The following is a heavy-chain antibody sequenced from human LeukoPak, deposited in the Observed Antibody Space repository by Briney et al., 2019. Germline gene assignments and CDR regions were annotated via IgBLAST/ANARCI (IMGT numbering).Heavy chain of an antibody. D-gene: IGHD3-22*01. CDR1: GGSISSGDYY. CDR2: IYYSGST. V-gene: IGHV4-61*08. J-gene: IGHJ3*02. CDR3: ARDYRDYYAFDI. Sequence: PSQTLSLTCTVSGGSISSGDYYWSWIRQPPGKGLEWIGYIYYSGSTNYNPSLKSRVTISVDTSKNQFSLKLSSVTAADTAVYYCARDYRDYYAFDIWGQGTMVTVSS.